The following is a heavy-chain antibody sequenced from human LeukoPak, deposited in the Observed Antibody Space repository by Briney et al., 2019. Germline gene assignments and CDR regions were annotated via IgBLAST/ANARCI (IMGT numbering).Heavy chain of an antibody. CDR3: ARVLFRGYDFAY. D-gene: IGHD5-12*01. J-gene: IGHJ4*02. Sequence: GGSLRLSCAASGFTFSSYSMNWVRQAPGKGLEWVSSISSSSSYIYYADSVKGRFTISRDNAKNSLYLQMNSLRAEDTAVYYCARVLFRGYDFAYWGQGTLVTVSS. V-gene: IGHV3-21*01. CDR1: GFTFSSYS. CDR2: ISSSSSYI.